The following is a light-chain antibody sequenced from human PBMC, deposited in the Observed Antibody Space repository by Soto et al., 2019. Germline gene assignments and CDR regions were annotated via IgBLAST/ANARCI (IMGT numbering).Light chain of an antibody. V-gene: IGKV1-5*03. CDR3: QQYNTYSWT. J-gene: IGKJ1*01. CDR1: QSISTW. Sequence: DIQMTQSPSTLPASVGDGVAITSRASQSISTWLAWYQQKPGKAPNLLIYKASYLASGVPSRFSGSGSGTEFTLTISSLQPDDFATYYCQQYNTYSWTFGQGTKVDIK. CDR2: KAS.